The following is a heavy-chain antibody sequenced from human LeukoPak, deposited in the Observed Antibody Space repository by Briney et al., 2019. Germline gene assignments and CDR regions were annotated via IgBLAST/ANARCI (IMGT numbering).Heavy chain of an antibody. CDR1: RFTFGDFA. CDR2: ISWNSGSI. Sequence: GRSLRLSCAASRFTFGDFAMHWVRQAPGKGLEWVSGISWNSGSIGYADSVKGRFTISRDNAKNSLYLQMNSLRAEDTAVYYCARRRLTGGFDPWGQGTLVTVSS. CDR3: ARRRLTGGFDP. D-gene: IGHD3-9*01. J-gene: IGHJ5*02. V-gene: IGHV3-9*01.